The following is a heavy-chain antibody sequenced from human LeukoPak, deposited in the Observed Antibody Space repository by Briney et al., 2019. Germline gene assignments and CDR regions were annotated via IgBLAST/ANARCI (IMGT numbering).Heavy chain of an antibody. CDR1: GYTFTGYY. Sequence: ASVKVSCKASGYTFTGYYMHWVRQAPGQGLEWMGWINTNTGNPTYAQGFTGRFVFSLDTSVSTAYLQISSLKAEDTAVYYCARAAAAAEYYYYYMDVWGKGTTVTVSS. J-gene: IGHJ6*03. CDR3: ARAAAAAEYYYYYMDV. V-gene: IGHV7-4-1*02. D-gene: IGHD6-13*01. CDR2: INTNTGNP.